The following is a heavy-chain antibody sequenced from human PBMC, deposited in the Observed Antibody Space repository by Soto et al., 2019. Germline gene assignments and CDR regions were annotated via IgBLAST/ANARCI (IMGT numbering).Heavy chain of an antibody. CDR2: ISYDGSNK. V-gene: IGHV3-30-3*01. D-gene: IGHD2-8*01. CDR1: GFTFSSYA. J-gene: IGHJ4*02. CDR3: ARDSLDCTNGVCYPDY. Sequence: GGSLRLSCAASGFTFSSYAMHWVRQAPGKGLEWVAVISYDGSNKYYADSVKGRFTISRDNSKNTLYLQMNSLRAEDTAVYYCARDSLDCTNGVCYPDYWGQGTLVTVSS.